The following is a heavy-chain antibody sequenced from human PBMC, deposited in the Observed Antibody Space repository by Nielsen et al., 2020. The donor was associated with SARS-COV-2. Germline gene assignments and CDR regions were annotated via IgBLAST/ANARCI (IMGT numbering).Heavy chain of an antibody. D-gene: IGHD5-12*01. Sequence: SETLSLTCTVSGASISSGGYFWSGIRQHPGKGLEWIGYIYFTGRTSYNPSLKSRVAMSVDTSKNQFSLDLKSVTAADTAVYYCAREASGYDHYKYGMDVWGLGATVTVSS. CDR3: AREASGYDHYKYGMDV. J-gene: IGHJ6*02. V-gene: IGHV4-31*03. CDR2: IYFTGRT. CDR1: GASISSGGYF.